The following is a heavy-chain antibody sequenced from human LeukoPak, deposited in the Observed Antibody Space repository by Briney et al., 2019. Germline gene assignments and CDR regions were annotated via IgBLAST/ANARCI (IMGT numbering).Heavy chain of an antibody. J-gene: IGHJ4*02. CDR2: INPNSGGT. CDR3: ARLRGAYEPFDY. CDR1: GYTFTGYY. V-gene: IGHV1-2*02. Sequence: ASVKVSCKASGYTFTGYYMRWVRQAPGQGLEWMGWINPNSGGTNYAQKFQGRVTMTRDTSISTAYMELSRLRSDDTAVYYCARLRGAYEPFDYWGQGTLVTVSS. D-gene: IGHD5-12*01.